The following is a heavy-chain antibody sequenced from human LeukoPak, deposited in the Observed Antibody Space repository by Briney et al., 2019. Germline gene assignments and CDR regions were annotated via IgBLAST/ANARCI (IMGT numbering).Heavy chain of an antibody. D-gene: IGHD1-26*01. J-gene: IGHJ4*02. Sequence: KLGESLKISCKGSGDTFNTHWIGWVRQMPGKGLEWMGIIYPGDSDTRYSPSFEGQVTISADKSSRTAYLQWSSLKASDTAMYYCARLEGPNSGSYSFDYWGQGTLVTVSS. CDR2: IYPGDSDT. CDR3: ARLEGPNSGSYSFDY. V-gene: IGHV5-51*01. CDR1: GDTFNTHW.